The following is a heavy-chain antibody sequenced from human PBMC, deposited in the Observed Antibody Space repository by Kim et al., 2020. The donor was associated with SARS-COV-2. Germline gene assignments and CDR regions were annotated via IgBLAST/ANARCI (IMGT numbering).Heavy chain of an antibody. D-gene: IGHD3-22*01. CDR3: AREYYYDSSGYLDY. V-gene: IGHV4-39*01. Sequence: NPSLKSRVTISVDTSKNQFSLKLSSVTAADTAVYYCAREYYYDSSGYLDYWGQGTLVTVSS. J-gene: IGHJ4*02.